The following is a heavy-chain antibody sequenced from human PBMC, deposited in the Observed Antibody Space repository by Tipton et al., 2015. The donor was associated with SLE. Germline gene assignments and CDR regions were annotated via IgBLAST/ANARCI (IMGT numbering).Heavy chain of an antibody. CDR2: INYSANT. J-gene: IGHJ3*01. Sequence: TLSLTCTISGGSISTYFWSWIRQPPGKGLEWIGEINYSANTNYNPSLKSRATISIDPSRNQLSLKRSSVTAADTAVYFCARGVAHYYDSGSFDVWGQGTLVTVSS. V-gene: IGHV4-59*12. D-gene: IGHD3-22*01. CDR1: GGSISTYF. CDR3: ARGVAHYYDSGSFDV.